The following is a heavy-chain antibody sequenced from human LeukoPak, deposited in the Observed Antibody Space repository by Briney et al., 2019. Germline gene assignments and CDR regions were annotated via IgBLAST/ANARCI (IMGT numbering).Heavy chain of an antibody. CDR2: ISGSGSNT. Sequence: GGSLRLSCTASGFTFSNYAMNWVRRAPGKGLEWVSAISGSGSNTYYTGSVKDRFTISRDNSKNSLYLQMNSLRPKDTAVYYCAKSQREACCYGMDVWGQGTTVTVS. D-gene: IGHD1-26*01. CDR1: GFTFSNYA. J-gene: IGHJ6*02. CDR3: AKSQREACCYGMDV. V-gene: IGHV3-23*01.